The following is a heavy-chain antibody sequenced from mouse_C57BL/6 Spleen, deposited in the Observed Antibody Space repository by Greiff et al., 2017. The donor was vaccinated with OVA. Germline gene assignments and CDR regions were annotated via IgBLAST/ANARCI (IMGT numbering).Heavy chain of an antibody. V-gene: IGHV5-9-1*02. CDR3: TRGDWDGGFAY. D-gene: IGHD4-1*01. Sequence: EVQGVESGEGLVKPGGSLKLSCAASGFTFSSYAMSWVRQTPEKRLEWVAYISSGGDYIYYADTVKGRFTISRDNARNTLYLQMSSLKSEDTAMYYCTRGDWDGGFAYWGQGTLVTVSA. CDR1: GFTFSSYA. CDR2: ISSGGDYI. J-gene: IGHJ3*01.